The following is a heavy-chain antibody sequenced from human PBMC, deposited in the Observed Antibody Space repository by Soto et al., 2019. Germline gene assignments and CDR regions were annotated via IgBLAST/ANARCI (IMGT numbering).Heavy chain of an antibody. CDR2: INPNSGGT. V-gene: IGHV1-2*02. Sequence: ASVKVSCKASGYTFTGYYMHWVRQAPGQGLEWMGWINPNSGGTNYAQKFQGRVTMTRDTSISTAYMELSRLRSDDTAVYYCARDQEQLANWFDPWGQGTLVTVSS. D-gene: IGHD6-13*01. CDR1: GYTFTGYY. J-gene: IGHJ5*02. CDR3: ARDQEQLANWFDP.